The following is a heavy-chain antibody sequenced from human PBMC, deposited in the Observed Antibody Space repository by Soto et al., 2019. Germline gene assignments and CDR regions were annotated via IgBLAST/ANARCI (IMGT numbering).Heavy chain of an antibody. Sequence: GGSLRLPCAASGFTFSSYAMSWVRQAPGKGLAWVSAISDGGSTTYADSVKGRFTISRDNAKNTLYLQMNSLRAEDTAVYYCARAIGYYGMDVWGQGTTVTVS. CDR2: ISDGGST. J-gene: IGHJ6*02. V-gene: IGHV3-23*01. CDR3: ARAIGYYGMDV. CDR1: GFTFSSYA. D-gene: IGHD3-22*01.